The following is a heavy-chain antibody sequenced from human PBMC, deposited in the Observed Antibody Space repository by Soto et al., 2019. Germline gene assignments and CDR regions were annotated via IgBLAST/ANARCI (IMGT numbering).Heavy chain of an antibody. Sequence: EVHLLESGGGLVQPGGSLRLSCAASGFTFSSYAMSWVRQAPGEGLEWVSTISGTGGNTFYGDSVKGRFTISRDNSKNTLFLQMSSLRVEDKAVYYCAKQRADYGSGADTFYFDSWGQGALVTVSS. V-gene: IGHV3-23*01. CDR2: ISGTGGNT. D-gene: IGHD3-10*01. CDR3: AKQRADYGSGADTFYFDS. CDR1: GFTFSSYA. J-gene: IGHJ4*02.